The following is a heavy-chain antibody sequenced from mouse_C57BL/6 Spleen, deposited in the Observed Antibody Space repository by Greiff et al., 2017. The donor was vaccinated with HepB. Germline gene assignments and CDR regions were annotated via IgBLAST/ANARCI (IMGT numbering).Heavy chain of an antibody. CDR3: ARQLRLNYYAMDY. Sequence: VQLQQSGPELVKPGASVKISCKASGYTFTDYYMNWVKQSHGKSLEWIGDINPNNGGTSYNQKFKGKATLTVDKSSSTAYMELRSLTSEDSAVYYCARQLRLNYYAMDYWGQGTSVTVSS. CDR2: INPNNGGT. J-gene: IGHJ4*01. V-gene: IGHV1-26*01. CDR1: GYTFTDYY. D-gene: IGHD3-2*02.